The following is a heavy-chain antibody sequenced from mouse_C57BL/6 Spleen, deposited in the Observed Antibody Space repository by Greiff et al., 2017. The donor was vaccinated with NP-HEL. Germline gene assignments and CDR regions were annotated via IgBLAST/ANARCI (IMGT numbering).Heavy chain of an antibody. Sequence: QVQLQQSGPELVKPGASVKISCKASGYAFSSSWMNWVKQRPGKGLEWIGRIYPGDGDTNYNGKFKGKATLTADKSSSTAYMQLSSLTSEDSAVYFCARSGYSNYPGYWGQGTTLTVSS. J-gene: IGHJ2*01. D-gene: IGHD2-5*01. CDR2: IYPGDGDT. CDR3: ARSGYSNYPGY. CDR1: GYAFSSSW. V-gene: IGHV1-82*01.